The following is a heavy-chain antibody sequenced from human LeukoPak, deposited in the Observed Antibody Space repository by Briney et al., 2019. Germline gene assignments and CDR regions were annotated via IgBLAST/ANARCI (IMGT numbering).Heavy chain of an antibody. V-gene: IGHV1-69*13. CDR2: IIPIFGTA. Sequence: SVKVSCKASGGTFNSYAISWVRQAPGQGLEWMGGIIPIFGTANYAQKFQGRVTITADESTSTAYMELSSLRSEDTAVYYCARDESRYYYDSSGYYPPHFDYWGQGTLVTVSS. J-gene: IGHJ4*02. CDR1: GGTFNSYA. CDR3: ARDESRYYYDSSGYYPPHFDY. D-gene: IGHD3-22*01.